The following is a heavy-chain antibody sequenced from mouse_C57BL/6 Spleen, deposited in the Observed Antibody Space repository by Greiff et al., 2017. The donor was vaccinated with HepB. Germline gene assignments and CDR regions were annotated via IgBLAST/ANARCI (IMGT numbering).Heavy chain of an antibody. CDR2: INYDGSST. D-gene: IGHD2-1*01. V-gene: IGHV5-16*01. J-gene: IGHJ1*03. CDR3: ARVNVSIYYGNYGWYFDV. CDR1: GFTFSDYY. Sequence: EVKLVESEGGLVQPGSSMKLSCTASGFTFSDYYMAWVRQVPEKGLEWVANINYDGSSTYYLDSLKSRFIISRDNAKNILYLQMSSLKSEDTATYYCARVNVSIYYGNYGWYFDVWGTGTTVTVSS.